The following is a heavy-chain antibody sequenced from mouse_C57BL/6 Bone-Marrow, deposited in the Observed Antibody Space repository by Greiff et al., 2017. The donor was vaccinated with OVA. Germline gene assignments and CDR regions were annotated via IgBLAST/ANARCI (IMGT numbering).Heavy chain of an antibody. J-gene: IGHJ1*03. V-gene: IGHV5-15*04. CDR1: GFTFSDYG. Sequence: EVQLVESGGGLVQPGGSLKLSCAASGFTFSDYGMAWVRQAPRKGPEWVAFISNLAYSTYYADTVTGRFTISRENAKNTLYLEMSSLRSEDTAMYYCARHLYGKGYFDVWGTGTTVTVSS. D-gene: IGHD2-1*01. CDR2: ISNLAYST. CDR3: ARHLYGKGYFDV.